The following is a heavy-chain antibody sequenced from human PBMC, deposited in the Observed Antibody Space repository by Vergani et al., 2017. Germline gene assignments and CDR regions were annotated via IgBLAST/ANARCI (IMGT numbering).Heavy chain of an antibody. CDR3: ARDHYDSSGYYY. J-gene: IGHJ4*02. D-gene: IGHD3-22*01. CDR1: EGTFTTYN. CDR2: IIPILGIA. V-gene: IGHV1-69*08. Sequence: QVHLVQSGGEVKKPGSSVRVSCKASEGTFTTYNFNWVRQAPGQGLEWMGRIIPILGIANYAQKFQGRVTITADKSTSTAYMELSSLRSEDTAVYYCARDHYDSSGYYYWGQGTLVTVSS.